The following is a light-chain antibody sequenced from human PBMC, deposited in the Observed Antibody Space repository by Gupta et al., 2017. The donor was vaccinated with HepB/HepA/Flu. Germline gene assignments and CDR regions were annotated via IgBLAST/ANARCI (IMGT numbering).Light chain of an antibody. CDR1: TLPKQF. CDR2: KDS. Sequence: SYELTQPPSVSVSPGPTARIICSGDTLPKQFAYWYQQKAGQAPVLVIHKDSKRPSGTPELFSGSSSGTTVTLTISGVQAEDEADYYCQSADNSGSNLVFGGGTKLTVL. J-gene: IGLJ3*02. CDR3: QSADNSGSNLV. V-gene: IGLV3-25*03.